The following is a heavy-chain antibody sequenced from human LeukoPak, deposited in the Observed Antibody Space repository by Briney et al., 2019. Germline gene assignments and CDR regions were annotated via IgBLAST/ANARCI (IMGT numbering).Heavy chain of an antibody. CDR3: AKGGSGNFPFDY. CDR1: RFTFSSSA. Sequence: PGGSLRLSCAASRFTFSSSAMSWVRQAPGKGLEWVSGITCSGGSTYYADSVKGRFTISRDNSKNTLYLQMNSLRAEDTAAYYFAKGGSGNFPFDYWGQGTLVTVSS. CDR2: ITCSGGST. J-gene: IGHJ4*02. D-gene: IGHD1-26*01. V-gene: IGHV3-23*01.